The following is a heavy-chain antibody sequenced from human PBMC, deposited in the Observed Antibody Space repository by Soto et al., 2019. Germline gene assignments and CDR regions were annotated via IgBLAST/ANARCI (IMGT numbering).Heavy chain of an antibody. V-gene: IGHV3-30-3*01. J-gene: IGHJ2*01. D-gene: IGHD1-1*01. CDR3: ARFFFQAEDGMGNTVPVSAFRRNRSSDL. CDR2: ISYDGSNK. Sequence: KGLERVAVISYDGSNKYYADSVKGRFTISRDNSKNTLYLQMNSLRAEDTAVYYCARFFFQAEDGMGNTVPVSAFRRNRSSDL.